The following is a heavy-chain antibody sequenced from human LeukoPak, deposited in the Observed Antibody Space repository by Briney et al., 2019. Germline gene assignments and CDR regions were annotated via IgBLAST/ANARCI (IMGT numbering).Heavy chain of an antibody. CDR3: AGDFSGWHTIDY. D-gene: IGHD6-19*01. CDR1: GFTFSSYT. Sequence: GRSLRLSCAVSGFTFSSYTMYWVRQAPGKGLECVAVISYDGNNKNEADSVKGRFSISRDNSKNTMYLQMNSLITEDTAVYYCAGDFSGWHTIDYWGQGALVTVSS. J-gene: IGHJ4*02. CDR2: ISYDGNNK. V-gene: IGHV3-30-3*01.